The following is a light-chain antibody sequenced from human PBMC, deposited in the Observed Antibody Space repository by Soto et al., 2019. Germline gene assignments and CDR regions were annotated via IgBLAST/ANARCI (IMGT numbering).Light chain of an antibody. V-gene: IGLV1-44*01. CDR1: YSNIGSNF. Sequence: QSVLTQPPSASATPGQTVTISCSGRYSNIGSNFVSWYQRLPGTAPKLLIYSINQRPSGVPDRFSGSKSGTSASLTISGLQSADEGEYIWSSVDDSREGPVFGGGTTVTVL. CDR2: SIN. CDR3: SSVDDSREGPV. J-gene: IGLJ3*02.